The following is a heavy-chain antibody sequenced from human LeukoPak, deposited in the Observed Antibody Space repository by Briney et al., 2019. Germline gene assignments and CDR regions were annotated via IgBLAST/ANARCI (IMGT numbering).Heavy chain of an antibody. CDR3: VRGRSRGYSDWSLAYYYYGMDV. CDR2: MNPNSGNT. D-gene: IGHD3-9*01. V-gene: IGHV1-8*01. CDR1: GYTFTSYD. J-gene: IGHJ6*02. Sequence: ASVKVSCKASGYTFTSYDINWVRQATGQGLEWMGWMNPNSGNTGYAQKFQGRVTMTRNTSISTAYMELSSLRSEDTAVYYCVRGRSRGYSDWSLAYYYYGMDVWGQGTTVTVSS.